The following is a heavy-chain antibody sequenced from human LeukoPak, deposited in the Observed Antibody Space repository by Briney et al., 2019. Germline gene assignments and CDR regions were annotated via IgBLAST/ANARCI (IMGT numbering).Heavy chain of an antibody. CDR2: IYYSGST. CDR3: ARHLSGYYYGMDV. Sequence: SETLSLTCTVSGGSISSYYWSWIRQPPGKGLGWSGYIYYSGSTNYNASLKSRVTISVDTSKNQFSLKLSSVTAADTAVYYCARHLSGYYYGMDVWSQGTTVTVYS. V-gene: IGHV4-59*08. D-gene: IGHD3-10*01. CDR1: GGSISSYY. J-gene: IGHJ6*02.